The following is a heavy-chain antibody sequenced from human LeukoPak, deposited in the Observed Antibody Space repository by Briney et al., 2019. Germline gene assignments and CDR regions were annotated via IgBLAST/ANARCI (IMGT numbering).Heavy chain of an antibody. Sequence: PSVTLSLTCAVYGGSFSGYYWSWIRQPPGKGLEWIGEINHSGSTNYNPSLKSRVTISVGTSKNQFSLKLSSVTAADTAVYYCARGQGVIKSFYYYGMDVWGQGTTVTVSS. J-gene: IGHJ6*02. CDR3: ARGQGVIKSFYYYGMDV. V-gene: IGHV4-34*01. D-gene: IGHD3-10*01. CDR2: INHSGST. CDR1: GGSFSGYY.